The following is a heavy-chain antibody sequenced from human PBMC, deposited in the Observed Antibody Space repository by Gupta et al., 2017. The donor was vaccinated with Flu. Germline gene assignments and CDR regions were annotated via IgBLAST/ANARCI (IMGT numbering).Heavy chain of an antibody. J-gene: IGHJ4*02. Sequence: SVFSFKKYGMHWVRQAPGKGLEWVALISHDGFNKFYAESVRGRFAISRDNSKNTGYLQLNGLRVEDTALFYCASDRGLSGYDGLQNWGQGVLVTVSS. V-gene: IGHV3-30*03. CDR3: ASDRGLSGYDGLQN. CDR2: ISHDGFNK. D-gene: IGHD5-12*01. CDR1: VFSFKKYG.